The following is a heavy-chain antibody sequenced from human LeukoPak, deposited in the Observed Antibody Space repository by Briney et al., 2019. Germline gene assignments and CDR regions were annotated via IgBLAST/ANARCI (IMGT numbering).Heavy chain of an antibody. Sequence: GGSLRLSCAASGLTFSDYSMNWVRQAPGKGLEWISYIGIDSGNTNYADSVKGRFTISGDKAKNSLYLRMNSLRVEDTAVYYCARDYKYAFDNWGQGTLVTVSS. J-gene: IGHJ4*02. V-gene: IGHV3-48*01. D-gene: IGHD5-24*01. CDR2: IGIDSGNT. CDR1: GLTFSDYS. CDR3: ARDYKYAFDN.